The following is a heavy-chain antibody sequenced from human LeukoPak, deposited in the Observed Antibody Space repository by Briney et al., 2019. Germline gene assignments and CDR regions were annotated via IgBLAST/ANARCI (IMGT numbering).Heavy chain of an antibody. CDR3: ATGTLRYFAF. D-gene: IGHD3-9*01. V-gene: IGHV3-23*01. Sequence: QPGGSLRLSCAASGFTFTNYAMSWVRQAPGKGLEWVSGISARGDGTYYADSVKGQFTISRDNSKNTLYLQMNSLRAEDTAVYYCATGTLRYFAFWGQGTLVTGSS. CDR2: ISARGDGT. J-gene: IGHJ4*02. CDR1: GFTFTNYA.